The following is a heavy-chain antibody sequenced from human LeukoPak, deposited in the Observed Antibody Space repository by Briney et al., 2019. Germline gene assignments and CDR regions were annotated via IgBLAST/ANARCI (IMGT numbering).Heavy chain of an antibody. V-gene: IGHV3-48*04. CDR2: IGTSSSTI. D-gene: IGHD3-22*01. Sequence: PGGSLRLSCAASGFTFSTYSMNWVRQAPGKGLEWVSYIGTSSSTIYYADSVKGRFTISRDAAKNSMYLQMNSLRAEDTGVYYCTRGFYDNTGYPTFDYWGQGALVTVSS. CDR3: TRGFYDNTGYPTFDY. J-gene: IGHJ4*02. CDR1: GFTFSTYS.